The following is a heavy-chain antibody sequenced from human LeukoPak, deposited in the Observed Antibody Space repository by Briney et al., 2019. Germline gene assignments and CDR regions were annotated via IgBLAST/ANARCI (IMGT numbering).Heavy chain of an antibody. CDR3: ATLADLAAAGLGWFDP. CDR2: ISGSGGST. J-gene: IGHJ5*02. CDR1: GFTFSSYA. D-gene: IGHD6-13*01. Sequence: GGSLRLSCAASGFTFSSYAMSWVRQAPGKGLEWVSAISGSGGSTYYADSVKGRFTISRDNSKNTLYLQMNSLRAEDTAVYYCATLADLAAAGLGWFDPWGQGTLVTVSS. V-gene: IGHV3-23*01.